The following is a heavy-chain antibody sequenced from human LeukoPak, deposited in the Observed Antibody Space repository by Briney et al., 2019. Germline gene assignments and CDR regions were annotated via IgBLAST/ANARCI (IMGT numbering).Heavy chain of an antibody. CDR3: ARSGHHVRLPGFWFDP. J-gene: IGHJ5*02. Sequence: SETLSLTCTVSGGSISSYYWSWIRQPPGKGLEWIGYIYTSGSTNYNPSLKSRVTISVDTSKNQFSLKLSSVTAADTAVYYCARSGHHVRLPGFWFDPWGQGTLVTVSS. CDR2: IYTSGST. CDR1: GGSISSYY. D-gene: IGHD1-26*01. V-gene: IGHV4-4*09.